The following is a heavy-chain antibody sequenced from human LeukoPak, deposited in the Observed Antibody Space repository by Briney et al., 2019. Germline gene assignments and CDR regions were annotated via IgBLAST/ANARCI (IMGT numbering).Heavy chain of an antibody. D-gene: IGHD3-10*01. V-gene: IGHV3-7*01. J-gene: IGHJ4*02. CDR3: ARDYYGSGSCFDY. CDR1: GFTFSSYW. CDR2: IKQDGSEK. Sequence: GGSLRLSCAASGFTFSSYWMSWVRQAPGKGLEWVANIKQDGSEKYHVDSVKGRFTISRDNAKNSLYLQMNSLRAEDTAVYYCARDYYGSGSCFDYWGQGTLVTVSS.